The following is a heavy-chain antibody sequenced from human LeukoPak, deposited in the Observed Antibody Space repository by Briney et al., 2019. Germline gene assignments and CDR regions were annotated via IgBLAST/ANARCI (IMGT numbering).Heavy chain of an antibody. J-gene: IGHJ4*02. V-gene: IGHV1-2*02. Sequence: ASVKVSCKASGYTFTGYYMHWVRQAPGQGLEWMGWINPNSGGTNYAQKFQGRVTMTRDTSISTAYMELSRLRSDDTAVCYCARAAIGGVRGVIYFDYWGQGTLVTVSS. CDR3: ARAAIGGVRGVIYFDY. CDR2: INPNSGGT. D-gene: IGHD3-10*01. CDR1: GYTFTGYY.